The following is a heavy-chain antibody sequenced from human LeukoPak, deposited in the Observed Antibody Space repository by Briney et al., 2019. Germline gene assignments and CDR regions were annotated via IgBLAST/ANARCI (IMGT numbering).Heavy chain of an antibody. CDR1: GFTFNNYW. Sequence: GGSLRLSCAASGFTFNNYWMHWVRQAPGKGLVWVSRISGDGSTTIYADSVKGRFTISRDNAKNTLYQQMNSLRAEDTVVYYCTRDPPGLRYFRGFDPWGQGTLVTVSS. D-gene: IGHD3-9*01. CDR2: ISGDGSTT. CDR3: TRDPPGLRYFRGFDP. J-gene: IGHJ5*02. V-gene: IGHV3-74*01.